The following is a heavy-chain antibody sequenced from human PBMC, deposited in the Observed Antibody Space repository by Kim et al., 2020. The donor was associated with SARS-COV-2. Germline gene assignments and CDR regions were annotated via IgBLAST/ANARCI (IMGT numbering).Heavy chain of an antibody. V-gene: IGHV6-1*01. CDR2: TYYRSKWYN. J-gene: IGHJ3*02. D-gene: IGHD3-10*01. CDR1: GDSVSSNSAA. Sequence: SQTLSLTCAISGDSVSSNSAAWNWIRQSPSRGLEWLGRTYYRSKWYNDYAVSVKSRITINPDTSKNQFSLQLNSVTPEDTAVYYCARDASTMVRGVKSAFDIWGQGTMVTVSS. CDR3: ARDASTMVRGVKSAFDI.